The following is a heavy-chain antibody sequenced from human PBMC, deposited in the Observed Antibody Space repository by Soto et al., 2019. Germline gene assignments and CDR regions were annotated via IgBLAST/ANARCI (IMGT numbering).Heavy chain of an antibody. CDR3: ARGVYGSGNYYTGPSAFDI. D-gene: IGHD3-10*01. CDR2: TIPVFNTA. V-gene: IGHV1-69*06. Sequence: QVQLEQSGAEVKKPGSSVKISCKASGGTLSDHGVSWLRQASGQGLEWVGGTIPVFNTANYAPKFQGRVTIAADKSTNIVDMELGSLRSDDTAFYYCARGVYGSGNYYTGPSAFDIWGQGTLVIVSS. CDR1: GGTLSDHG. J-gene: IGHJ3*02.